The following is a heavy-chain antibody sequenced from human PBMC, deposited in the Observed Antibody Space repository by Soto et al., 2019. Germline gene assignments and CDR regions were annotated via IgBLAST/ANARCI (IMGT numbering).Heavy chain of an antibody. D-gene: IGHD2-2*01. CDR1: GFTVSSNY. J-gene: IGHJ4*02. CDR3: ARGDIVVVPAAID. Sequence: GGSLRLSCAASGFTVSSNYMSWVRQAPGKGLEWVSVIYSGGSTYYADSVKGRFTISRDNSKNTLYLQMNSLRAEDTAVYYCARGDIVVVPAAIDWGQGTLVTVSS. V-gene: IGHV3-66*01. CDR2: IYSGGST.